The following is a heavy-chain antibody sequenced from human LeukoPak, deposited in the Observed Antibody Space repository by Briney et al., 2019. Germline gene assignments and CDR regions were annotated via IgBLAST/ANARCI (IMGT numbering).Heavy chain of an antibody. J-gene: IGHJ4*02. V-gene: IGHV3-23*01. CDR2: ISGSGGST. CDR3: AKDGYYIFTGYSPYDY. Sequence: AGGSLRLSCAASGFTFSSYAMSWVRQAPGKGLEWVSAISGSGGSTYYADSVKGRFTISRDNSKNTLYLQMNSLRAEDTAVYYCAKDGYYIFTGYSPYDYCVLGTLVNVSS. D-gene: IGHD3-9*01. CDR1: GFTFSSYA.